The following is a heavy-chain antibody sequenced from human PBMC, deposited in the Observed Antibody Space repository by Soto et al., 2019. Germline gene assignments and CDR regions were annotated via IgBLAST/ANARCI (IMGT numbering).Heavy chain of an antibody. J-gene: IGHJ3*02. CDR3: ARGSSGFQGPDAFDI. V-gene: IGHV5-51*01. CDR1: GYSFTSYW. D-gene: IGHD3-22*01. Sequence: LGESLKISCKGSGYSFTSYWIGWVRQMPGKGLEWMGIIYPGDSDTRYSPSFQGQVTISADKSISTAYLQWSSLKASDTAMYYCARGSSGFQGPDAFDIWGQGTMVTVSS. CDR2: IYPGDSDT.